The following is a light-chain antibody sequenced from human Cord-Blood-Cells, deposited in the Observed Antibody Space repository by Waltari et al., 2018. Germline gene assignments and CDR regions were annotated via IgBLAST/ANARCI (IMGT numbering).Light chain of an antibody. Sequence: QSALTQPASVSGSPGQSLTISCTGTSSDVGSYNLFSWYQQHPGKAPKLMIYEGSKRPSGVSNRFSGSKSGNTASLTISGLQAEDEADYYCCSYAGSYVVFGGGTKLTVL. CDR2: EGS. CDR1: SSDVGSYNL. V-gene: IGLV2-23*01. J-gene: IGLJ2*01. CDR3: CSYAGSYVV.